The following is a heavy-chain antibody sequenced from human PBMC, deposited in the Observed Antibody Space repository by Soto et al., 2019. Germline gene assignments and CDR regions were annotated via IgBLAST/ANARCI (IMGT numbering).Heavy chain of an antibody. J-gene: IGHJ4*02. D-gene: IGHD2-15*01. CDR1: GYTFTSYG. V-gene: IGHV1-18*01. CDR2: ISAYNGNT. CDR3: ARHPFVQYCSGGSCYALPDY. Sequence: QVQLVQSGAEVKKPGASVKVSCKASGYTFTSYGISWVRQAPGQGLEWMGWISAYNGNTNYAQKLQGRVTMTTDTSTSTAYMELRSLRSDDTAVYYCARHPFVQYCSGGSCYALPDYWGQGTLVTVSS.